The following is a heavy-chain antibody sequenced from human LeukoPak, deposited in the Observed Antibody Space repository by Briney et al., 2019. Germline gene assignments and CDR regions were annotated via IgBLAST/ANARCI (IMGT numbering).Heavy chain of an antibody. J-gene: IGHJ4*02. CDR2: IYYSGST. CDR3: ARAGGGYSYDY. V-gene: IGHV4-61*01. CDR1: GGSISSGSYY. Sequence: SQTLSLTCTVSGGSISSGSYYWSWIRQPPGKGLEWIGYIYYSGSTNYNPSLKSRVTMSADTSKNQISLKLSSVTAADTAVYYCARAGGGYSYDYWGQGTLVTVSS. D-gene: IGHD5-18*01.